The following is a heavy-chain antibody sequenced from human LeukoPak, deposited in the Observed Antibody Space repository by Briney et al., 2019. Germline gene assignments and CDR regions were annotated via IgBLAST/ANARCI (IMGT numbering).Heavy chain of an antibody. CDR1: GYTFTGYY. J-gene: IGHJ5*02. V-gene: IGHV1-2*02. CDR3: ARDGSQVVAANWFDP. CDR2: INPNSGGT. D-gene: IGHD2-15*01. Sequence: ASVKVSCTASGYTFTGYYMHWVRQAPGQGLGWMGWINPNSGGTNYAQKFQGRVTMTRDTSISTAYMELSRLRSDDTAVYYCARDGSQVVAANWFDPWGQGTLVTVSS.